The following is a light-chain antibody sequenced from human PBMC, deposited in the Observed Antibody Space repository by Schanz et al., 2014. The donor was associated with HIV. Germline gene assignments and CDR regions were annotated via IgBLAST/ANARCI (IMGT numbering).Light chain of an antibody. V-gene: IGKV1-27*01. CDR2: AAS. CDR3: QKYDSAPHT. CDR1: QGISNY. Sequence: DIQLSQSPSFLSASVGDRVSITCRTSQGISNYLAWYQQKPGKVPKLLIYAASTLQPGVPSRFRGSGSGTDFTLTISSLQPEDVASYYCQKYDSAPHTFGLGTKLEIK. J-gene: IGKJ2*01.